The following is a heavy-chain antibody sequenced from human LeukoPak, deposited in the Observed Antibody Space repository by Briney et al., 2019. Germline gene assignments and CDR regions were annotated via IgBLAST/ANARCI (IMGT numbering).Heavy chain of an antibody. V-gene: IGHV3-74*01. CDR2: LNGDGTTA. J-gene: IGHJ4*02. CDR3: ATERRGVFES. CDR1: GFTFANYW. Sequence: GGSLRLSCAGSGFTFANYWMHWVRQAPGQGLVWLSRLNGDGTTATYADSVKGRFTISRDDAKNSLYLQMNNLRVDDTAVYYCATERRGVFESWGQGSLVTVSS. D-gene: IGHD3-10*01.